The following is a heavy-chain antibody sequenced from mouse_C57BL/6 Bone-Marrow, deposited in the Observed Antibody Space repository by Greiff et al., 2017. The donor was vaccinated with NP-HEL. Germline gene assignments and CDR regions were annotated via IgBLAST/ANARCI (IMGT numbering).Heavy chain of an antibody. CDR2: IHPHSGST. Sequence: QVQLQQPGAELVKPGASVKLSCKASGYTFTSYWMHWVKQRPGQGLEWIGMIHPHSGSTNYNEKFKSKATLTVDKSSSTAYMQLSSLTSEDSAVYYCARYPLYYYGSSYDYWGQGTTLTVSS. D-gene: IGHD1-1*01. CDR3: ARYPLYYYGSSYDY. J-gene: IGHJ2*01. V-gene: IGHV1-64*01. CDR1: GYTFTSYW.